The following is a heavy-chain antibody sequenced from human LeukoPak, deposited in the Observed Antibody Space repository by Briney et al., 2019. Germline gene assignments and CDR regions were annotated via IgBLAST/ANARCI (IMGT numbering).Heavy chain of an antibody. Sequence: GGSLRLSCAASGFTVSSNYMSWVRQAPGKGLEWVSVIYSGGSTYYADSVKGRFTISRHNSKNTLYLQMSSLRAEDTAVYYCAREKVYYYYGMDVWGQGTTVTVSS. CDR2: IYSGGST. CDR1: GFTVSSNY. CDR3: AREKVYYYYGMDV. V-gene: IGHV3-53*04. J-gene: IGHJ6*02.